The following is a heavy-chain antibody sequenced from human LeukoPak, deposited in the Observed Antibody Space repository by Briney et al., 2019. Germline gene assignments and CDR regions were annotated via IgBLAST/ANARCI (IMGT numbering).Heavy chain of an antibody. CDR3: ARDLPAPYSRSWPLDY. V-gene: IGHV1-18*01. J-gene: IGHJ4*02. CDR1: GYTFTSYG. CDR2: ISAYNGNT. D-gene: IGHD6-13*01. Sequence: ASVKVSCKASGYTFTSYGISWVRQAPGQGLEWMGWISAYNGNTNYAQKLQGRVTMTTDTSTSTAYMELRSLRSDDTAVYYCARDLPAPYSRSWPLDYWGQGTLVTVSS.